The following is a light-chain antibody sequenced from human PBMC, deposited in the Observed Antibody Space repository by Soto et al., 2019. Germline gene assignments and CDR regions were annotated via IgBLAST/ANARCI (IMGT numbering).Light chain of an antibody. CDR2: AAS. V-gene: IGKV3-20*01. CDR3: QHYGRSLWT. Sequence: EIVLKQSPGTLSLSPGERATLSCRASQIVTSRYLAWYQQKPGQAPRLLIYAASSRATDIPDRFSGSGSGTDFTLTISRLEPEDFAVYYCQHYGRSLWTFGQGTKVDI. CDR1: QIVTSRY. J-gene: IGKJ1*01.